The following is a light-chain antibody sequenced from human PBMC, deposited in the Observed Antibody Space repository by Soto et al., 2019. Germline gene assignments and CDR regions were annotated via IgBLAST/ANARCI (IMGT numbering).Light chain of an antibody. J-gene: IGKJ1*01. V-gene: IGKV3-15*01. Sequence: EIVMTQSPATLSVSPGERATLSCRASQSIGINLAWYQQKPGQPPRLLIYSASTRATGIPARFSGGGSGTEFTLTISSLQPDDLAVYYCQQYDDWPPWTFGQGTKVEIK. CDR3: QQYDDWPPWT. CDR1: QSIGIN. CDR2: SAS.